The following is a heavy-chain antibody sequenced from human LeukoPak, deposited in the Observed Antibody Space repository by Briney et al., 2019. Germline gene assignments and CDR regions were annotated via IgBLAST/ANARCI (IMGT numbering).Heavy chain of an antibody. D-gene: IGHD3-16*02. J-gene: IGHJ6*03. CDR3: ARVPPLYVLKPKAYDYVWGSYRSYYCYYMDV. CDR1: GGSFSGYY. V-gene: IGHV4-34*01. CDR2: INHSGST. Sequence: SETLSLTCAVYGGSFSGYYWSWIRQPPGKGLGWIGEINHSGSTNYNPSLKSRVTISVDTSKNQFSLKLSSVTAADTAVYYCARVPPLYVLKPKAYDYVWGSYRSYYCYYMDVWGKGTTVTVSS.